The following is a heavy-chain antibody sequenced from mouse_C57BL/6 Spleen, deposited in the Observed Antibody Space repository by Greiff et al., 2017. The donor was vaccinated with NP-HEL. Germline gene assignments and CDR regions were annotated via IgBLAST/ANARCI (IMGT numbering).Heavy chain of an antibody. CDR2: IHPNSGST. Sequence: QVQLQQSGAELVKPGASVKLSCKASGYTFTSYWMHWVKQRPGQGLEWIGMIHPNSGSTNYNEKFKSKATLTVDKSSSTAYMQLSSLTSDDSAVYYCARWGTTVVASNYYAMDYWGQGTSVTVSS. D-gene: IGHD1-1*01. CDR3: ARWGTTVVASNYYAMDY. J-gene: IGHJ4*01. CDR1: GYTFTSYW. V-gene: IGHV1-64*01.